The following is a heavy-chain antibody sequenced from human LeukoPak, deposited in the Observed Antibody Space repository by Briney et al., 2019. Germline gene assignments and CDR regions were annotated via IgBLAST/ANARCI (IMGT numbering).Heavy chain of an antibody. CDR1: GYTFTGYY. CDR3: ARKWYGEHFDY. V-gene: IGHV1-2*06. CDR2: INPNSGGT. Sequence: ASVKVSCKASGYTFTGYYMHWVRQAPGQGLEWMGRINPNSGGTNYAQKFRGRVTMTRDTSISTAYMELSRLRSDDTAVYYCARKWYGEHFDYWGQGTLVTVSS. D-gene: IGHD4-17*01. J-gene: IGHJ4*02.